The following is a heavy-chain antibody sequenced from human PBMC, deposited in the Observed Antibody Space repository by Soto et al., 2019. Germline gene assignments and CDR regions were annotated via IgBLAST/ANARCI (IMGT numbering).Heavy chain of an antibody. CDR3: ARGPEYSSSFDSFYYYYMDV. Sequence: SETLSLTCAVYGGSFSGYYWSWIRQPPGKGLEWIGEINHSGSTNYNPSLKSRVTISVDTSKNQFSLKLSSVTAADTAVYYCARGPEYSSSFDSFYYYYMDVWGKGTTVTVSS. CDR2: INHSGST. V-gene: IGHV4-34*01. CDR1: GGSFSGYY. J-gene: IGHJ6*03. D-gene: IGHD6-6*01.